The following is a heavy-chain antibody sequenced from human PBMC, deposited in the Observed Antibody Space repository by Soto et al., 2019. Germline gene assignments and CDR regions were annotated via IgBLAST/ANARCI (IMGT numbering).Heavy chain of an antibody. D-gene: IGHD6-13*01. J-gene: IGHJ4*02. CDR2: IIPIFGTA. Sequence: QVQLVQSGAEVKKPGSSVKVSCKASGGTFSSYAISWVRQAPGQGLEWMGGIIPIFGTANYAQKCQGRVTINEDESRSKAYMELRSLRSGDTAVYYCARDPSGVSSSFVFFFWGQGTLVTVSS. CDR3: ARDPSGVSSSFVFFF. CDR1: GGTFSSYA. V-gene: IGHV1-69*01.